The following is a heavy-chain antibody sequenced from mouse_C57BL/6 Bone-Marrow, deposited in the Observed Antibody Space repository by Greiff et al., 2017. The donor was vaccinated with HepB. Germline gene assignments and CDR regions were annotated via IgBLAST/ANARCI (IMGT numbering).Heavy chain of an antibody. J-gene: IGHJ2*01. V-gene: IGHV5-17*01. Sequence: EVKLMESGGGLVKPGGSLKLSCAASGFTFSDYGMHWVRQAPEKGLEWVAYISSGSSTIYYADTVKGRFTISRDNAKNTLFLQMTSLRSEDTAMYYCAMVSNYGRDYWGQGTTLTVSS. D-gene: IGHD2-5*01. CDR2: ISSGSSTI. CDR3: AMVSNYGRDY. CDR1: GFTFSDYG.